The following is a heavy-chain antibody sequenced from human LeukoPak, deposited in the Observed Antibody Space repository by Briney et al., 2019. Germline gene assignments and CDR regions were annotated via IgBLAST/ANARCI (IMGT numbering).Heavy chain of an antibody. CDR1: GYTFTSYG. Sequence: ASVKVSCKASGYTFTSYGISWVRQAPRQGLEWMGWISAYNGNTNYAQKLQGRVTMTTDTSTSTAYMELRSLRSDDTAVYYCARDLPLRYYFDYWGQGTLVTVSS. CDR3: ARDLPLRYYFDY. V-gene: IGHV1-18*01. D-gene: IGHD3-10*01. J-gene: IGHJ4*02. CDR2: ISAYNGNT.